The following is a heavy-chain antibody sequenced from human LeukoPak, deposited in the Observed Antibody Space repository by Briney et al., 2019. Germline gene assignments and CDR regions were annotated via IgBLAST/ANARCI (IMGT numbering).Heavy chain of an antibody. CDR1: GGSISSYY. J-gene: IGHJ5*02. CDR2: IYYSGST. V-gene: IGHV4-59*01. Sequence: PSETLSLTCTVSGGSISSYYWSWIRQPPGKGLEWIGYIYYSGSTNYNPSLKSRVTISVDTSKNQFSLKLSSVTAADTAVYYCARGYCSSTSCSHYNWFEPWGEGTLVTVSS. CDR3: ARGYCSSTSCSHYNWFEP. D-gene: IGHD2-2*01.